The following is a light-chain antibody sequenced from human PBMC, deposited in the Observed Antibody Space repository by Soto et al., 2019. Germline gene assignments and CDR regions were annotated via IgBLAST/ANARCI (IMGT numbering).Light chain of an antibody. CDR2: DAS. CDR3: QQYNNWPLT. V-gene: IGKV3-15*01. J-gene: IGKJ4*01. CDR1: QSLSTN. Sequence: EIVMTQSPATLSVSPGERATLSCRASQSLSTNLAWCQQKPGQAPRLLIYDASTRATGLPARFSGSGSGTEFTLTISSLQSEDFAVYYCQQYNNWPLTFGGGTKVEIK.